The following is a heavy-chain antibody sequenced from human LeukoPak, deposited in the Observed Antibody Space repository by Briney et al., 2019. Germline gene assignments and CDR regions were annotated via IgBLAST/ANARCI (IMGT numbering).Heavy chain of an antibody. CDR3: ARDMGYSGYDYPDDAFDI. V-gene: IGHV4-38-2*02. D-gene: IGHD5-12*01. J-gene: IGHJ3*02. CDR2: IYHSGST. CDR1: GYSISSGYY. Sequence: PSETLSLTCAVSGYSISSGYYWGWIRQPPGKGLEWIGSIYHSGSTYYNPSLKSRVTISVDTSKNQFSLKLSSVTAADTAVYYCARDMGYSGYDYPDDAFDIWGQGTMVTVSS.